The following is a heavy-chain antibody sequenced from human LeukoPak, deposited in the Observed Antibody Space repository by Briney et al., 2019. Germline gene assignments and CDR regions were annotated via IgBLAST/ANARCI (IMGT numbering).Heavy chain of an antibody. CDR2: IYYSGST. Sequence: SETLSLTCTVSGGSISSYYWSWIQQPPGKGLEWIGYIYYSGSTSYNPSLKSRVTISVDTSKNQFSLMLSSVTAADTAVYYCARHERDASLDHAFDIWGQGTKVTVSS. D-gene: IGHD5-24*01. J-gene: IGHJ3*02. CDR1: GGSISSYY. V-gene: IGHV4-59*08. CDR3: ARHERDASLDHAFDI.